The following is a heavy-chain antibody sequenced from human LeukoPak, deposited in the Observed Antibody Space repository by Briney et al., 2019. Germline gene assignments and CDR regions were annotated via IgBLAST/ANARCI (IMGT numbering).Heavy chain of an antibody. D-gene: IGHD3-16*01. CDR1: GFTFSSYW. Sequence: GGSLRLSCAASGFTFSSYWMSWVRQAPGKGLEWVANIKQDGSEKYYVDSVKGRFTISRDNSKNTLYVQMNSLKNEDTAVYYCAKSPTPRLVHPPDYWGQGTLVTVSS. J-gene: IGHJ4*02. V-gene: IGHV3-7*01. CDR3: AKSPTPRLVHPPDY. CDR2: IKQDGSEK.